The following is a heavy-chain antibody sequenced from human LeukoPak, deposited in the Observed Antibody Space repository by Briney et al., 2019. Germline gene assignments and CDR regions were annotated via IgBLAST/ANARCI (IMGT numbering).Heavy chain of an antibody. V-gene: IGHV4-31*03. D-gene: IGHD6-6*01. CDR1: GGSISSGGYY. CDR2: IYYSGST. CDR3: AREGSSSNWFDP. Sequence: SETLSLTCTVSGGSISSGGYYWSWIRQHPGKGLEWIGYIYYSGSTYYNPSLKSRVTISVDTSKNQFSLKLSSVTAADTAVYYCAREGSSSNWFDPWGQGTLVTVSS. J-gene: IGHJ5*02.